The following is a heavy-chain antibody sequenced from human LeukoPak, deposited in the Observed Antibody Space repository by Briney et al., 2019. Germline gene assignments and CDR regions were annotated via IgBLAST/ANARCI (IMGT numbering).Heavy chain of an antibody. CDR3: VKTAGRDGFNR. D-gene: IGHD5-24*01. CDR2: IHHTGNT. Sequence: PSETLSLTCDVSGDSMTSSYWSWVRQPPGRGLEWIGYIHHTGNTNYNPSLKSRVTLSQDMSKNQLSLKLTSVTAADTAVYYCVKTAGRDGFNRRGQGILVTVSS. CDR1: GDSMTSSY. V-gene: IGHV4-59*01. J-gene: IGHJ4*02.